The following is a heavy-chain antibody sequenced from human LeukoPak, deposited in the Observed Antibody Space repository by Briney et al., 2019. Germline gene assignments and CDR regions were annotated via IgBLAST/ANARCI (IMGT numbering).Heavy chain of an antibody. Sequence: SGGSLRLSCAASGFTFSSYAMHWVRQAPGTGLDWVALISYHGSNEYYADSAKGRFTISRDNSQNTLYLQMNSLRPEDTAVYYCARGLAGSGIYYMDVWGKGTTVTVSS. J-gene: IGHJ6*03. CDR2: ISYHGSNE. CDR3: ARGLAGSGIYYMDV. CDR1: GFTFSSYA. D-gene: IGHD1-1*01. V-gene: IGHV3-30*04.